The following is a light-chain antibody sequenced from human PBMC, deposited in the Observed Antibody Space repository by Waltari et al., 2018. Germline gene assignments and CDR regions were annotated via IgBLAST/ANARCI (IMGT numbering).Light chain of an antibody. CDR3: LQYYIFPIT. CDR2: TAT. CDR1: EGISSA. J-gene: IGKJ3*01. V-gene: IGKV1-17*01. Sequence: DIQMTQSPSSLSASVGDTVTITVRASEGISSALNLYQQKQERAPKLLIYTATTLHSGVPSRFSGSGSGTEFTLTISSLQPEDFATYYCLQYYIFPITFGPGTELDIK.